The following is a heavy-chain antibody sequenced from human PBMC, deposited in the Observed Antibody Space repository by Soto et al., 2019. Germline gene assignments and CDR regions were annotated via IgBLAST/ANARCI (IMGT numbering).Heavy chain of an antibody. J-gene: IGHJ4*02. V-gene: IGHV4-61*01. CDR2: IYYSGST. CDR3: ARGAYCSSTSCYTDFDY. CDR1: GGSVSSGSYY. Sequence: SETLSLTCTVSGGSVSSGSYYWSWIRQPPGKGLEWIGYIYYSGSTNYNPSLKSRVTISVDTSKNQFSLKPSSVTAADTAVYYCARGAYCSSTSCYTDFDYWGQGTLVTVSS. D-gene: IGHD2-2*02.